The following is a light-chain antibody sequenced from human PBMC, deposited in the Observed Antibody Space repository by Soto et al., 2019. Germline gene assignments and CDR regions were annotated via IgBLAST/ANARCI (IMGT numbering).Light chain of an antibody. J-gene: IGKJ1*01. CDR1: QSLNDY. CDR2: AAS. Sequence: DIQMTQSPSSLSASVGDRVIIARRASQSLNDYLNWYQQTPGKAPKILIYAASSLAGGVPSRFSGSGSGTEFTLTINSLQPEDSETYYCQQSYSGPPTFGQGTKVDIK. CDR3: QQSYSGPPT. V-gene: IGKV1-39*01.